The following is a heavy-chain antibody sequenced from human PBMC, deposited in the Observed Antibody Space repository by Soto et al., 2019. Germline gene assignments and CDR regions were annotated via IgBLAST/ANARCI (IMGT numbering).Heavy chain of an antibody. CDR2: IISILDIP. CDR1: GSTVSTYT. Sequence: QVQLVQSGAEVKKPGSSVKVSCEATGSTVSTYTINWVRQAPGQGLEWMGRIISILDIPNYAQKFQGRLTIIADTSTITTYMELRNLRSEDTATYYIARENGTSAVDYWCQGTLVTVSS. CDR3: ARENGTSAVDY. J-gene: IGHJ4*02. V-gene: IGHV1-69*02. D-gene: IGHD2-8*01.